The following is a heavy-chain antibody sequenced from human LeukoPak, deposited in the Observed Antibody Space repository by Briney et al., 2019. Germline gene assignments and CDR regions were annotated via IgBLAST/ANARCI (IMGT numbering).Heavy chain of an antibody. J-gene: IGHJ4*02. Sequence: GGSLRLSCAASGFTVDSNYLSWVRQAPGKGLEWVSTIYTGGNTYYAASAKGRFTISRDFSKNTVFLHMNSLRAEDTAMYYCARGDDSGYYDYFDYWGQGALVTVSS. D-gene: IGHD3-22*01. CDR3: ARGDDSGYYDYFDY. V-gene: IGHV3-53*01. CDR1: GFTVDSNY. CDR2: IYTGGNT.